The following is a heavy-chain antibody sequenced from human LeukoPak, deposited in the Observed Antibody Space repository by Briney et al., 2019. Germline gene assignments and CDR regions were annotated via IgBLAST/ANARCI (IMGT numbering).Heavy chain of an antibody. Sequence: GGSPRLSCAASGFTFGTYSMTWVRQAPGKGLEWVSYIGSSSSTIYYADSVKGRFTISRDNAKNSLYLQLNSLRAEDTAVYYCAREGLITMVRGVRNYYYYYMDVWGKGTTVTISS. CDR3: AREGLITMVRGVRNYYYYYMDV. J-gene: IGHJ6*03. V-gene: IGHV3-48*01. D-gene: IGHD3-10*01. CDR2: IGSSSSTI. CDR1: GFTFGTYS.